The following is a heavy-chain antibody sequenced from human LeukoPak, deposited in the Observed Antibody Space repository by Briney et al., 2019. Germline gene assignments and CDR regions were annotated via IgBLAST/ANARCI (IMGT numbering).Heavy chain of an antibody. J-gene: IGHJ5*02. CDR2: IKQDGSEK. V-gene: IGHV3-7*01. D-gene: IGHD6-19*01. CDR1: GFTFSSYW. Sequence: GGSLRLSCAASGFTFSSYWMSWVRQAPGKGLEWVANIKQDGSEKYYVDSVKGRFTISRDNAKNSLYLQMNGLRAEDTAVYYCARDRGWAYNWFDPWGQGTLVTVSS. CDR3: ARDRGWAYNWFDP.